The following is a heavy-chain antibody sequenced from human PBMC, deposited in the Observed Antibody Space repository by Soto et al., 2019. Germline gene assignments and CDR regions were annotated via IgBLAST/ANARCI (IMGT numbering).Heavy chain of an antibody. J-gene: IGHJ3*02. CDR2: ISYDGSNK. V-gene: IGHV3-30*03. D-gene: IGHD2-15*01. Sequence: QVQLVESGGGVVQPGRSLRLSCAASGFTFSTYGMHWVRQAPGKGLEWVAVISYDGSNKYYADSVKGRFTIYRDNSKNPLDLQMNSLRAEDTAVYYCACWARDDAFDIWGQGTMVTVSS. CDR1: GFTFSTYG. CDR3: ACWARDDAFDI.